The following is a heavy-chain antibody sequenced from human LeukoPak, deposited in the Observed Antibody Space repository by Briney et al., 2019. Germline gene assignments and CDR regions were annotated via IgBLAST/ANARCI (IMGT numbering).Heavy chain of an antibody. CDR2: ISYDGTNK. CDR3: ARVTEAPYYFDY. Sequence: PGGSLRLSCAASGFSFSSYGMHWVRQAPGKGLEWVAFISYDGTNKYYADSVKGRFTISRDSSKNTVYLQMDSLRAEDTAVYYCARVTEAPYYFDYWGQGTLVTVSS. J-gene: IGHJ4*02. CDR1: GFSFSSYG. V-gene: IGHV3-30*03.